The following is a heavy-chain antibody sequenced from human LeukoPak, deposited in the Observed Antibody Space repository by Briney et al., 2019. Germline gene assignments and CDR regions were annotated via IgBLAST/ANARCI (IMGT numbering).Heavy chain of an antibody. CDR2: MNLNSGNT. CDR1: GYTFTSYD. V-gene: IGHV1-8*01. Sequence: GASVKLSCKASGYTFTSYDINWVRHATGQGLEWMGWMNLNSGNTGYAQKFQGRVTMTRDTSISTAYMELSRLRADDTAVYYCARALYYYDSSGYTDYWGEGTLVTVSS. J-gene: IGHJ4*02. CDR3: ARALYYYDSSGYTDY. D-gene: IGHD3-22*01.